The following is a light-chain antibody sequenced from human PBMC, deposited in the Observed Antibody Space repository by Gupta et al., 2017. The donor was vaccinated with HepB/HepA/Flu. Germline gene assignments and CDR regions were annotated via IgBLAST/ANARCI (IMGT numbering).Light chain of an antibody. Sequence: QSVLTQPPSASGTPGQRVTISCSGSSPNIGSNTVNWYQQLPGTAPKLLIDSKNRRPSGVPDRFLCYKTGSYASPETSGLQSEEEADDYWGDSDASMNGWVFGGGTKLTVL. V-gene: IGLV1-44*01. CDR3: GDSDASMNGWV. CDR1: SPNIGSNT. J-gene: IGLJ3*02. CDR2: SKN.